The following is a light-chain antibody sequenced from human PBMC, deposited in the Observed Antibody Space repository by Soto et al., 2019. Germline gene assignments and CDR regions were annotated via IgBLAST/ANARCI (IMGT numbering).Light chain of an antibody. CDR1: QSLTTRY. V-gene: IGKV3-20*01. J-gene: IGKJ2*01. CDR2: GAS. CDR3: QQYASSVVYT. Sequence: IVLTQSPGTLSLSPGETATLSCRVSQSLTTRYLAWYQQKPGQAPRLLIYGASNRATGTPDRFSGSGSGTDFTLTISSLEPEDFAVYFCQQYASSVVYTFGQGTKLEIK.